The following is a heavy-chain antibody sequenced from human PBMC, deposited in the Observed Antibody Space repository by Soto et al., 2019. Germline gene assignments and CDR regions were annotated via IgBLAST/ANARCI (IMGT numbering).Heavy chain of an antibody. CDR2: IYYSGRT. D-gene: IGHD1-1*01. V-gene: IGHV4-28*01. CDR3: AQKRDGYKPFDS. J-gene: IGHJ4*02. Sequence: QVQLQESGPGLVKPSDTLSLTCAVSGYSISSSNWWGWIRQPPGKGLEWIGYIYYSGRTHYNPSLERRVTMSVDTSKNQLSLKLSAVTAVDTAVYYCAQKRDGYKPFDSWGQGTQVTVSS. CDR1: GYSISSSNW.